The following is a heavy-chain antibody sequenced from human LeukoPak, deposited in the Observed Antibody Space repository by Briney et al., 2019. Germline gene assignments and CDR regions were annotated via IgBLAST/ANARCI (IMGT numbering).Heavy chain of an antibody. Sequence: ASVKVSCKASGYTFTGYYMHWVRQAPGQGLEWMGWINPNSGGTNYAQKFQGRVTMTRDTSISTAYMELSRLRSDDTAVYCCARPGVLDTAMAFIDYWGQGTLVTVSS. J-gene: IGHJ4*02. CDR3: ARPGVLDTAMAFIDY. V-gene: IGHV1-2*02. CDR1: GYTFTGYY. CDR2: INPNSGGT. D-gene: IGHD5-18*01.